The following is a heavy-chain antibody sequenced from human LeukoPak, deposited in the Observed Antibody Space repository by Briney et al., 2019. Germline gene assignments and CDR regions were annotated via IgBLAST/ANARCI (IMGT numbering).Heavy chain of an antibody. D-gene: IGHD3-10*01. J-gene: IGHJ4*02. CDR1: GFAFSDYG. CDR2: IWFDGGNK. V-gene: IGHV3-33*01. Sequence: PGGSLRLSCAASGFAFSDYGMHWVRQAPGKGLEWVAAIWFDGGNKFYVDSVKGRFTISRDNSKNMMYLQTNSLRAEDTAVYYCARDFVKTLRGLRYFDYWGRGTLVTVSS. CDR3: ARDFVKTLRGLRYFDY.